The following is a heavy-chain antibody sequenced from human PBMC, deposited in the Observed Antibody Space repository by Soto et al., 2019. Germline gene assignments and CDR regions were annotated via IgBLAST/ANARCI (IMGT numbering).Heavy chain of an antibody. V-gene: IGHV4-34*02. D-gene: IGHD3-3*02. Sequence: QVQLQQWGAGLLKPSETLSLTCAAYGGSFSGYFWTWIRQAPGKGLEWVGKINHSGGTNYNSSLKSRVTISVDTTKNQFSLILSSVTAADTAVYYCARDRQYYHFWSGYQNERPYGMDVWGQGTTVTVSS. CDR3: ARDRQYYHFWSGYQNERPYGMDV. CDR2: INHSGGT. CDR1: GGSFSGYF. J-gene: IGHJ6*02.